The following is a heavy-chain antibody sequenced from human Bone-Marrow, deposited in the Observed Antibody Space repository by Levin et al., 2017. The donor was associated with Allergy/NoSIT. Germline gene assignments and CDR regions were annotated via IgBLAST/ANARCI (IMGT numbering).Heavy chain of an antibody. D-gene: IGHD1-1*01. Sequence: GESLKISCAASGFTFSSYGMHWVRQAPGKGLEWVAVISYDGSNKYYADSVKGRFTISRDNSKNTLYLQMNSLRAEDTAVYYCAKSDWNDGIYYYYGMDVWGQGTTVTVSS. CDR1: GFTFSSYG. J-gene: IGHJ6*02. V-gene: IGHV3-30*18. CDR2: ISYDGSNK. CDR3: AKSDWNDGIYYYYGMDV.